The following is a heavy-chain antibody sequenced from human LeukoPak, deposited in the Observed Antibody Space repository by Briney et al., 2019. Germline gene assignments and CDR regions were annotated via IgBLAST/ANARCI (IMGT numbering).Heavy chain of an antibody. Sequence: PGGSLRLSCAASGFTFDDYAMRWVRQAPGKGLEWVSLISGDGGSTYYADSVKGRFTISRDNSKNSLYLQMNSLRTEDTALYYCAKDMGGSGSYIPLYFDYWGQGTLVTVSS. CDR3: AKDMGGSGSYIPLYFDY. D-gene: IGHD3-10*01. V-gene: IGHV3-43*02. J-gene: IGHJ4*02. CDR1: GFTFDDYA. CDR2: ISGDGGST.